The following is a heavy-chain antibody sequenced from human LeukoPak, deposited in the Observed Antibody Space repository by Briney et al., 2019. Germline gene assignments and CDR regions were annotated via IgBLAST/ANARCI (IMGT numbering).Heavy chain of an antibody. D-gene: IGHD3-10*01. CDR3: ARGTVTTDGSGTYY. V-gene: IGHV3-74*01. J-gene: IGHJ4*02. CDR2: INSDGSST. CDR1: GFTFSSYW. Sequence: GGSLRLSCAASGFTFSSYWMHWVRQAPGEGRVWVSRINSDGSSTSYADSVKGRFTISRDNAKKTLYLKMNSLSAEDTAVYYCARGTVTTDGSGTYYWGQGTLVTVSS.